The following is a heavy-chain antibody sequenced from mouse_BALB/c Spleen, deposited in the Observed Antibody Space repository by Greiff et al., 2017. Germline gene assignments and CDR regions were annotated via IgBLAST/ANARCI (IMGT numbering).Heavy chain of an antibody. J-gene: IGHJ4*01. D-gene: IGHD1-1*01. CDR1: GFSLTSYG. CDR3: ARPYYGSRYYAMDY. Sequence: QVQLQQSGPGLVAPSQSLSITCTVSGFSLTSYGVHWVRQPPGKGLEWLGVIWAGGSTNYNSALMSRLSISKDNSKSQVFLKMNSLQTDDTAMYYCARPYYGSRYYAMDYWGQGTSVTVSS. CDR2: IWAGGST. V-gene: IGHV2-9*02.